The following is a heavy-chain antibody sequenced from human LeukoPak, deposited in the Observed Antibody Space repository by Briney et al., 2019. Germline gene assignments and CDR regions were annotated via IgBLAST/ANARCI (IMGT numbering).Heavy chain of an antibody. D-gene: IGHD3-22*01. CDR1: GGSISSSSYY. J-gene: IGHJ5*02. Sequence: SEPLSLTCTVSGGSISSSSYYWGWIRQPPGKGLEWIGSIYYSGSTYYNPSLKSRVTISVDTFKNQFSLKLSSVPAADTAVYYCAGYSSGYFNWFDPWGQGTLVTVSS. CDR3: AGYSSGYFNWFDP. CDR2: IYYSGST. V-gene: IGHV4-39*07.